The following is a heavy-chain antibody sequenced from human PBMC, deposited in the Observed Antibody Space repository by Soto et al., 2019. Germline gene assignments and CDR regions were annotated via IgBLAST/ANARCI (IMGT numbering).Heavy chain of an antibody. D-gene: IGHD3-3*01. J-gene: IGHJ6*02. CDR2: ISSSSSYI. CDR1: VFTFISYS. Sequence: PGWSLRLSCASSVFTFISYSMNWVRQAPGKGLEWVSSISSSSSYIYYADSVKGRFTISRDNAKNSLYLQMNSLRAEDTAVYYCASRSQYYDFWSGYYGMDVWGQGTTVTVSS. V-gene: IGHV3-21*01. CDR3: ASRSQYYDFWSGYYGMDV.